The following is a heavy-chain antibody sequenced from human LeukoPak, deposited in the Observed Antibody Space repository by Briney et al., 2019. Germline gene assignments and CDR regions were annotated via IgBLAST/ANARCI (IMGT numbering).Heavy chain of an antibody. V-gene: IGHV5-51*01. CDR2: IYPANSQT. J-gene: IGHJ4*02. D-gene: IGHD2-15*01. Sequence: GESPKISCQGSGYSFTSYWIGWVRQIPGKGLEWVGIIYPANSQTKYSPPFQSQLTTSAVKSTSTAYPQWSSLKASATAMYFCATTLNGSFYWDYGGQGTLVVVS. CDR3: ATTLNGSFYWDY. CDR1: GYSFTSYW.